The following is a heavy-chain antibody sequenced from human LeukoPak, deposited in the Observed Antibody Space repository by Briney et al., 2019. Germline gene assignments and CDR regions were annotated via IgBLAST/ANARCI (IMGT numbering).Heavy chain of an antibody. Sequence: KASETLSLTCTVSGGSISSYYWSWIRQPAGKGLEWIGRIYTSGSTNYNPSLKSRVTMSVDTSKNQFSLKLSSVTAADTAVYYCARDGSGDNYYYYYMDVWGKGTTVTISS. CDR3: ARDGSGDNYYYYYMDV. D-gene: IGHD3-10*01. J-gene: IGHJ6*03. CDR1: GGSISSYY. V-gene: IGHV4-4*07. CDR2: IYTSGST.